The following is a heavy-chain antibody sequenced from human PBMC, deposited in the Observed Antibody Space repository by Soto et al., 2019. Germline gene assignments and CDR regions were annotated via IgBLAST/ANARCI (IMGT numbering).Heavy chain of an antibody. V-gene: IGHV4-59*01. CDR2: IYYSGST. CDR3: ASSNIAAAGFYYYGMDV. CDR1: GGSISSYY. D-gene: IGHD6-13*01. Sequence: SETLSLTCTVSGGSISSYYWSRIRQPPGKGLEWIGYIYYSGSTNYNPSLKSRVTISVDTSKNQFSLKLSSVTAADTAVYYCASSNIAAAGFYYYGMDVWGRGTTVTVSS. J-gene: IGHJ6*02.